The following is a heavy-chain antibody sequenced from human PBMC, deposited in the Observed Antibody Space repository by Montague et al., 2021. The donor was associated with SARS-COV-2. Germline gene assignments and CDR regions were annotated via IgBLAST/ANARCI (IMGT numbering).Heavy chain of an antibody. J-gene: IGHJ6*02. CDR1: GGSVSSGSFY. D-gene: IGHD3-9*01. V-gene: IGHV4-61*01. Sequence: SETLSLTCTVSGGSVSSGSFYWSWIRQPPGKGLELIGYIYYTGXXXYXXXXKXRVTISVDTSKNQFSLKLISVTAADTAVYYCASLRGSADILTAFQGVSYFYGMDVWGQGNPGHRLL. CDR3: ASLRGSADILTAFQGVSYFYGMDV. CDR2: IYYTGXX.